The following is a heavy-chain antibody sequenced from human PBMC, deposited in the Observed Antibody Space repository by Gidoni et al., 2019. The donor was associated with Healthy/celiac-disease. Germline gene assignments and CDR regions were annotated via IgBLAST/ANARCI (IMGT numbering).Heavy chain of an antibody. CDR2: IIPIFGTA. J-gene: IGHJ4*02. D-gene: IGHD3-22*01. Sequence: QVQLVQSGAEVKKPGSSVKVSCKASGGTFSSYAISWVRQAPGQGLEWMGGIIPIFGTANYAQKFQGRVTITADESTSTAYMELSSLRSEDTAVYYCARDTINSGYYGVDYWGQGTLVTVSS. CDR1: GGTFSSYA. CDR3: ARDTINSGYYGVDY. V-gene: IGHV1-69*01.